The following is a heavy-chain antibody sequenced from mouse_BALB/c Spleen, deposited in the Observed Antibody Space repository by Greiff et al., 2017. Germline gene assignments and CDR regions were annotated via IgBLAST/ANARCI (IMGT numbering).Heavy chain of an antibody. V-gene: IGHV5-4*02. CDR3: ARDSITTNYAMDY. D-gene: IGHD1-2*01. Sequence: EGKLMESGGGLVKPGGSLKLSCAASGFTFSDYYMYWVRQTPEKRLEWVATISDGGSYTYYPDSVKGRFTISRDNAKNNLYLQMSSLKSEDTAMYYCARDSITTNYAMDYWGQGTSVTVSS. CDR2: ISDGGSYT. J-gene: IGHJ4*01. CDR1: GFTFSDYY.